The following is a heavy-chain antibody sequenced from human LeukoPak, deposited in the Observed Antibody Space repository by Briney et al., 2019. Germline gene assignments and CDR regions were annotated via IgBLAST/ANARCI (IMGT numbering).Heavy chain of an antibody. V-gene: IGHV3-64D*09. Sequence: PGGSLRLSCSASGFSFSSYAMHWVRQAPGKGLEYVSVISSSGGSTYYADSVKGRFTISRDNPRNTLYLHMSSLRGEDTAVYYCVKDRRAYSSGWPFDYWGQGTLVTVSS. CDR1: GFSFSSYA. D-gene: IGHD6-19*01. CDR2: ISSSGGST. J-gene: IGHJ4*02. CDR3: VKDRRAYSSGWPFDY.